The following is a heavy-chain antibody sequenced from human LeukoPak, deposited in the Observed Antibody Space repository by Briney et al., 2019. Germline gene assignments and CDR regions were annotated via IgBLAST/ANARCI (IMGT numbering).Heavy chain of an antibody. J-gene: IGHJ4*02. CDR1: GFIFIEHY. D-gene: IGHD2-15*01. CDR3: ARELCSGGRCTLIFDY. CDR2: TRYKPNRYLT. Sequence: GWSLRLSCAASGFIFIEHYMDWVRQAAGKGLEWVGRTRYKPNRYLTEYAACVKGRFTISRDDSKNSLYVQMNSLKTEDPAVYYCARELCSGGRCTLIFDYWGQGTLVTVSS. V-gene: IGHV3-72*01.